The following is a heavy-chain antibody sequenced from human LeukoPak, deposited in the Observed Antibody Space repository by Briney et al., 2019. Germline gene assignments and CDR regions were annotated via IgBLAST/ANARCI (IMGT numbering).Heavy chain of an antibody. CDR1: GGSFSGYY. J-gene: IGHJ4*02. V-gene: IGHV4-34*01. CDR3: ARGGCTSTSCYIYFDY. D-gene: IGHD2-2*02. CDR2: INHSGST. Sequence: SETLSLTCAVYGGSFSGYYWSWIRQPPGKGLEWIGEINHSGSTNYNPSLKSRVTISVDTSRNQFSLKLSSVTAADTAVYYCARGGCTSTSCYIYFDYWGQGTLVTVSP.